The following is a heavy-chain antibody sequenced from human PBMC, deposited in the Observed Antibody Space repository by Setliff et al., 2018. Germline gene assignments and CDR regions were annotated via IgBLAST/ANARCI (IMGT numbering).Heavy chain of an antibody. V-gene: IGHV4-39*01. CDR2: IYYSGST. D-gene: IGHD3-3*01. CDR1: GGSVSSSSYY. CDR3: ASWYYDFWSGYYIPGYLDY. Sequence: SETLSLTCTVSGGSVSSSSYYWGWIRQPPGKGLEWIGSIYYSGSTYYNPSLKSRVTISVDTSKNQFSLKLSSVTAADTAVYYCASWYYDFWSGYYIPGYLDYWGQGTLVTVSS. J-gene: IGHJ4*02.